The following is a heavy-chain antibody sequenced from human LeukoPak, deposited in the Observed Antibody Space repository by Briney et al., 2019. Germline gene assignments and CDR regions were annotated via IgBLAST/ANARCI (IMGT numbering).Heavy chain of an antibody. J-gene: IGHJ4*02. CDR3: ARIRTTVTTLDY. CDR2: ISSSGSTT. CDR1: GLTFGDYA. D-gene: IGHD4-17*01. V-gene: IGHV3-48*03. Sequence: GGSLRLSCTASGLTFGDYAMNWVRQAPGTGLEWVSYISSSGSTTYYADSVKGRFTISRDNAKNSLYLQMSSLRAEDTALYYCARIRTTVTTLDYWGQGSLVTVSS.